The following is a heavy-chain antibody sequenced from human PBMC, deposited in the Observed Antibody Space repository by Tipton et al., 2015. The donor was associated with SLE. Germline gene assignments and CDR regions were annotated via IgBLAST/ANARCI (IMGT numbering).Heavy chain of an antibody. CDR3: ASGTVPLDY. J-gene: IGHJ4*02. D-gene: IGHD1-14*01. Sequence: TLSLTCTVSGGSISSSSYYWGWIRQPAGKGLEWIGRIYTSGSTNYNPSLKSRVTISVDMSKNQFSLKLSSVTAADTAVYYCASGTVPLDYWGQGTLVTVSS. V-gene: IGHV4-61*02. CDR1: GGSISSSSYY. CDR2: IYTSGST.